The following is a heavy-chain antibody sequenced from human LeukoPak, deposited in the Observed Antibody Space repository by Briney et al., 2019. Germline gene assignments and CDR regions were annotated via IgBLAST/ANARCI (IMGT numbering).Heavy chain of an antibody. CDR3: ARNKAITGFFGMDV. J-gene: IGHJ6*02. V-gene: IGHV3-30*10. D-gene: IGHD1-20*01. CDR1: GFTFSDYA. CDR2: ISYGGTHE. Sequence: QPGRSLRLSCVASGFTFSDYALHWVRQAPGKGLVWVAVISYGGTHEYYTDSVKGRFTISRDNSKNTLHLQMNSLRPEDTSVYYCARNKAITGFFGMDVWGLGTTVTVTS.